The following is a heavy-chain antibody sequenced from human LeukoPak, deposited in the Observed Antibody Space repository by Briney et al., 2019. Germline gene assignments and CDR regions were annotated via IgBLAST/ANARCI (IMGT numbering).Heavy chain of an antibody. Sequence: SETLSLTSAVSGVSFIDYYWSCVRQTPGKGLEWIGEINHSGYTNDSPSLKSRVTLSIDTSRKQFSLNLRSVTVADTGIYYCTSMTTGHDYWGQGTLVTVSS. D-gene: IGHD4-17*01. CDR2: INHSGYT. CDR3: TSMTTGHDY. V-gene: IGHV4-34*01. J-gene: IGHJ4*02. CDR1: GVSFIDYY.